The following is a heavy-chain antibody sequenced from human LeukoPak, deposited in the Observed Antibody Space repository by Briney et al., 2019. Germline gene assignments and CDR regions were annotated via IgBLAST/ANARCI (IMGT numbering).Heavy chain of an antibody. CDR3: ARENCSGGSCYSEDDYFDY. CDR2: IWYDGSNK. D-gene: IGHD2-15*01. J-gene: IGHJ4*02. V-gene: IGHV3-33*08. CDR1: GFTFSSYG. Sequence: PGGSLRLSCSASGFTFSSYGMHWVRQAPGKGLEWVAVIWYDGSNKYYADSVKGRFTISRDNSKNTLYPQMNSLRAEDTAVYYCARENCSGGSCYSEDDYFDYWGQGTLVTVSS.